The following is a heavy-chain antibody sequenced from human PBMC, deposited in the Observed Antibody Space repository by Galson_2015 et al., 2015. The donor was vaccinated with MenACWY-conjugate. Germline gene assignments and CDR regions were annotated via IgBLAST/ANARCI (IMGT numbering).Heavy chain of an antibody. J-gene: IGHJ3*02. CDR1: GYTFTSYY. CDR3: ARGPRNSGYAFDI. CDR2: INPSGGST. Sequence: SVKVSCKASGYTFTSYYMRWVRQAPGQGLEWMGIINPSGGSTSYAQKFQGRVTMTRDTSTSTVYMELSSLRSEDTAVSYCARGPRNSGYAFDIWGQGTMVTVSS. V-gene: IGHV1-46*01. D-gene: IGHD6-19*01.